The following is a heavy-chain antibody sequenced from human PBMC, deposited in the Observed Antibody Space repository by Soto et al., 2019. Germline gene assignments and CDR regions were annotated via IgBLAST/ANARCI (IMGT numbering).Heavy chain of an antibody. Sequence: LSLTCTVSGGSISSYYWSWIRQPPGNGLEWIGYIYYTGNTDYSPSLRSRVSISVDTSKNQFPLKLSSVTAADTAFYYCARHSGVTLFDYWGQGTLVTVSS. CDR2: IYYTGNT. CDR1: GGSISSYY. D-gene: IGHD2-21*02. J-gene: IGHJ4*02. CDR3: ARHSGVTLFDY. V-gene: IGHV4-59*08.